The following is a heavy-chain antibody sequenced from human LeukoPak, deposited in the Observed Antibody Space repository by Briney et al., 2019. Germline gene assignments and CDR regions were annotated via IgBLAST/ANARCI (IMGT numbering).Heavy chain of an antibody. D-gene: IGHD5-18*01. CDR1: GGTFSSYA. CDR3: ARGGVQLWFSTDY. V-gene: IGHV1-69*05. Sequence: SSVKVSCKASGGTFSSYAISWVRQAPGQGLEGMGGIIPIFGTANYAQKFQGRVTITTDESTSTAYMELSSLRSEDTAVYYCARGGVQLWFSTDYWGQGTLVTVSS. CDR2: IIPIFGTA. J-gene: IGHJ4*02.